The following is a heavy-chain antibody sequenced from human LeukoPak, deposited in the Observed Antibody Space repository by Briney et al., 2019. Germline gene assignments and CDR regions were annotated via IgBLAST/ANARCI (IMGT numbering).Heavy chain of an antibody. V-gene: IGHV4-59*01. CDR2: IYYSGST. Sequence: SETLSLTCTVSGGSISSYYWSWIRQPPGKGLEWIGYIYYSGSTNYNPSLKSRVTTSVDTSKNQFSLKLSSVTAADTAVYYCARIGWYYYGMDVWGQGTTVTVSS. D-gene: IGHD6-19*01. J-gene: IGHJ6*02. CDR3: ARIGWYYYGMDV. CDR1: GGSISSYY.